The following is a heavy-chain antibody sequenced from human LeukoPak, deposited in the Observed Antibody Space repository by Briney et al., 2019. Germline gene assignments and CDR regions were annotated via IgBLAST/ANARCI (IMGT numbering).Heavy chain of an antibody. CDR2: IYYSGST. CDR1: GVSVSSGSYY. V-gene: IGHV4-61*01. J-gene: IGHJ4*02. D-gene: IGHD6-6*01. CDR3: AREPLRWGSSSSPLDY. Sequence: SETLSLTCTVSGVSVSSGSYYRSWIRQPPGKGLEWIGYIYYSGSTNYNPSFKSRVTISVDTSKNQFSLKLSSVTAADTAVYYCAREPLRWGSSSSPLDYWGQGTLVTVSS.